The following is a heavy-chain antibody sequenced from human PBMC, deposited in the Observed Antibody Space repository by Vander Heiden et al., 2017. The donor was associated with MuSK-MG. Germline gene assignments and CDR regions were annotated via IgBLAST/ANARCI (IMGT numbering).Heavy chain of an antibody. CDR3: AKLAEPYYYYYYMDV. V-gene: IGHV3-30*18. Sequence: QVQVVESGGGVVQPGRSLGFSCEASGFTFSTYGMHWVRQAPGKGLEWVAVISYDGRKMSYADSVKGRFTISRDNSNNTLHLQMSSLRPEDTAVYYCAKLAEPYYYYYYMDVWGKGTTVTVSS. D-gene: IGHD6-19*01. J-gene: IGHJ6*03. CDR2: ISYDGRKM. CDR1: GFTFSTYG.